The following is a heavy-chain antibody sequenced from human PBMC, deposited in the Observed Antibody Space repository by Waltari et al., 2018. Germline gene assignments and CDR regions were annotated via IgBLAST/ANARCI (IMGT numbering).Heavy chain of an antibody. CDR2: IYHSGST. D-gene: IGHD2-8*02. CDR3: ARVLNYCTGGVCYTGRPDGPFDY. Sequence: QVQLQESGPGLVKPSETLSLTCAVSGYSISSGYSWGWIRQPPGKGLEWIGSIYHSGSTYYNPSLKSRVTISVDTSKNQFSLKLSSVTAADTAVYYCARVLNYCTGGVCYTGRPDGPFDYWGQGTLVTVSS. J-gene: IGHJ4*02. CDR1: GYSISSGYS. V-gene: IGHV4-38-2*01.